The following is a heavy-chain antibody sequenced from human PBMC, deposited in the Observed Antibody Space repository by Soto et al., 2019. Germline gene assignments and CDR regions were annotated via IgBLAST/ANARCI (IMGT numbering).Heavy chain of an antibody. CDR2: IWYDGSNK. D-gene: IGHD3-10*01. J-gene: IGHJ6*02. V-gene: IGHV3-33*01. Sequence: SLRLSCAASGFTFSSYGMHWVRQAPGKGLEWVAVIWYDGSNKYYADSVKGRFTISRDNSKNTLYLQMNSLRAEDTAVYYCARDLGSVSRTINKNYYHYGMDVWGQGTTVTVSS. CDR1: GFTFSSYG. CDR3: ARDLGSVSRTINKNYYHYGMDV.